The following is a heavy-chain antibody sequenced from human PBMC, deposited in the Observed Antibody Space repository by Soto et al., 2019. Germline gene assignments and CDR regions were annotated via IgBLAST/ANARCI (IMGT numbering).Heavy chain of an antibody. V-gene: IGHV3-11*01. CDR1: GFTSIAYY. D-gene: IGHD3-10*01. CDR2: ISSSGSTI. CDR3: AIVSDRGVNSSFDY. J-gene: IGHJ4*02. Sequence: QVQLVESGGVLVKPGGSLRLSCAASGFTSIAYYMSCIRQDPGKGLEGVSYISSSGSTIYYADSVKGRCTNSSDNAKNSLDLLMNSLIAEEASVSYCAIVSDRGVNSSFDYWGQGTLVTVSS.